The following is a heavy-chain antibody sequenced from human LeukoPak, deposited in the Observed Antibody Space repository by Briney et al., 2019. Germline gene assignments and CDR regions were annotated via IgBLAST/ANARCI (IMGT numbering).Heavy chain of an antibody. CDR1: GYTLTAYY. J-gene: IGHJ4*02. CDR3: ARDLDRYVQHSFDY. V-gene: IGHV1-2*06. D-gene: IGHD3-16*01. Sequence: ASVKVSCKASGYTLTAYYLHWVRQAPGQGLEWMGRINPNSGGTTYAQKFQGRVTMTRDTSIGTAYMELSSLRSEDTAVYYCARDLDRYVQHSFDYWGQGTLVTVSS. CDR2: INPNSGGT.